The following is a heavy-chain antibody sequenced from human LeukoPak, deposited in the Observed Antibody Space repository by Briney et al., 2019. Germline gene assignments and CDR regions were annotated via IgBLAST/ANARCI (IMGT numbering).Heavy chain of an antibody. Sequence: GGSLRLSCTASGFSVSVNYISWVRQAPGQGLEWVSVTYGGGSTYYADSVKGRFTISRDNSKNTLFLQMNSLRAEDTAVYYCARGGRDAFDIWGQGTMVTVSS. J-gene: IGHJ3*02. V-gene: IGHV3-53*01. CDR3: ARGGRDAFDI. CDR1: GFSVSVNY. CDR2: TYGGGST.